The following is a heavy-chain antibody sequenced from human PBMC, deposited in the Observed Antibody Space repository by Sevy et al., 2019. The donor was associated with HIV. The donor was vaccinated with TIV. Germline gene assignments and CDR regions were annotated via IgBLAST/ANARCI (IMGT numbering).Heavy chain of an antibody. CDR3: TTDAGYSTGWYPSDY. V-gene: IGHV3-30-3*01. CDR1: GFSVSTHA. Sequence: GGSLRLSCAASGFSVSTHAMHWVRRAPGKGLEWVARPSYDGSSKYYADSVKGRLTISRDNSKNTLYLQMSSLRPDDTAVYYCTTDAGYSTGWYPSDYWGQGTLVTVSS. D-gene: IGHD6-19*01. CDR2: PSYDGSSK. J-gene: IGHJ4*02.